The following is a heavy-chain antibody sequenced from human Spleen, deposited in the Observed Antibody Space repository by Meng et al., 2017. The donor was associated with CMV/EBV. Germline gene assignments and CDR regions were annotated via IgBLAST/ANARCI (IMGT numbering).Heavy chain of an antibody. D-gene: IGHD6-6*01. CDR3: ARDEYKREGFSYSYYGLDV. CDR1: GFTFSSYS. Sequence: GESLKISCAASGFTFSSYSMNWVRQAPGKGLEWVSSIGTSDSYIYYADSVKGRFTISRHNAKNSLYLQMNSLRAEDTAVYYCARDEYKREGFSYSYYGLDVWGLGTTVTVSS. CDR2: IGTSDSYI. V-gene: IGHV3-21*01. J-gene: IGHJ6*02.